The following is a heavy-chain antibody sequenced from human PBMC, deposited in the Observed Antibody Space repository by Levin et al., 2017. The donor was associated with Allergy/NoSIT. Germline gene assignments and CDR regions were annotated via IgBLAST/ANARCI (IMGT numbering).Heavy chain of an antibody. CDR1: GASITRTTYY. CDR3: ARHGSPYYEIVTGKGAFDI. CDR2: IHYSGGSNYDP. V-gene: IGHV4-39*01. D-gene: IGHD3-9*01. J-gene: IGHJ3*02. Sequence: RSSETLSLTCAVSGASITRTTYYWDWIRQPPGKGLEWIGYIHYSGGSNYDPSYNPSLKSRVSISVDTSRNQFSLMLTSVTAADTAVYYGARHGSPYYEIVTGKGAFDIWGQGTTVTVSS.